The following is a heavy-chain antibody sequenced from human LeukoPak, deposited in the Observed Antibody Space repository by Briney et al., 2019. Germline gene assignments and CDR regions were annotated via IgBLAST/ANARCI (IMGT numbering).Heavy chain of an antibody. D-gene: IGHD1-26*01. CDR3: ATTGSGSYYDY. CDR1: GFSISTYW. Sequence: GGSLRLSCAASGFSISTYWIHWVRQAPGKGLVWVSRINPDGSTTYYADSVKGRITISRDNAKNTLYLQMNSLRADDTAVYYCATTGSGSYYDYWGQGTLVTVSS. CDR2: INPDGSTT. V-gene: IGHV3-74*01. J-gene: IGHJ4*02.